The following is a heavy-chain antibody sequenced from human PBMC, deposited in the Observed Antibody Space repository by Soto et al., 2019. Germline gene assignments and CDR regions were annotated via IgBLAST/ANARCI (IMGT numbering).Heavy chain of an antibody. CDR3: ASSSYCSSTSCYGRRYYYYYGMDV. D-gene: IGHD2-2*01. CDR2: INHSGST. V-gene: IGHV4-34*01. Sequence: PSETLSLTCAVYGGSFSGYYWSWIRQPPGKGLEWIGEINHSGSTNYNPSLKSRVTISVDTSKNQFSLKLSSVTAADTAVYYCASSSYCSSTSCYGRRYYYYYGMDVWGQGPRSPSP. J-gene: IGHJ6*02. CDR1: GGSFSGYY.